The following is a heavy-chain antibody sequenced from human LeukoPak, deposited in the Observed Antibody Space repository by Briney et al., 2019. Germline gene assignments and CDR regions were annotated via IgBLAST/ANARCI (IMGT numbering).Heavy chain of an antibody. J-gene: IGHJ4*02. Sequence: GGSLRLSCAASGFTFSSYSMKWVRQAPGKGLEWVSSISSSSSYIYYADSVKGRFTISRDNAKNSLYLQMNSLRAEDTAVYYCARGSSSPALGLDYWGQGTLVTVSS. V-gene: IGHV3-21*01. CDR2: ISSSSSYI. CDR1: GFTFSSYS. CDR3: ARGSSSPALGLDY. D-gene: IGHD6-6*01.